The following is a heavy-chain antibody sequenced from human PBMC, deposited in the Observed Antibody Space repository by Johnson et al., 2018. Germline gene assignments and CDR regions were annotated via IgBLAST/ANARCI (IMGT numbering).Heavy chain of an antibody. J-gene: IGHJ3*02. Sequence: VQLVESGGGLVQXGGSXRLXCAASGFTFSSYWMSWVRQAPGKGLEWVANIKQDGSEKYYVDSVKGRFTISRDNAKNSLYLQMNSLRAEDTAVYYCARSPAGVYCSGGSCSYDAFDIWGQGTMVTVSS. CDR1: GFTFSSYW. D-gene: IGHD2-15*01. V-gene: IGHV3-7*01. CDR2: IKQDGSEK. CDR3: ARSPAGVYCSGGSCSYDAFDI.